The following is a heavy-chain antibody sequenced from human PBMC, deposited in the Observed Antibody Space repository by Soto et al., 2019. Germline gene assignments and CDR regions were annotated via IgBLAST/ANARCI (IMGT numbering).Heavy chain of an antibody. D-gene: IGHD5-12*01. CDR3: AKDRAGGYEYPEFDVFDY. CDR2: ISGSGGST. V-gene: IGHV3-23*01. Sequence: EVQLLESGGGLVQPGGSLRLSCAASGFTFSRYAMSWVRQAPVKGLEWGSAISGSGGSTYYADSVKGRFTISRDNSKNTLYLQMNSLRAEDTAVYYCAKDRAGGYEYPEFDVFDYWGQGTLVPVSS. CDR1: GFTFSRYA. J-gene: IGHJ4*02.